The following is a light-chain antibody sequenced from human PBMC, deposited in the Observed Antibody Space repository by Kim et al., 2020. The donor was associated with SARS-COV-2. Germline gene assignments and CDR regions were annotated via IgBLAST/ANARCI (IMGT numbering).Light chain of an antibody. CDR1: SGRIASNS. J-gene: IGLJ3*02. V-gene: IGLV6-57*01. CDR2: DDN. Sequence: KTRAIICTPGSGRIASNSVHWVQQRPGSSPPTVICDDNKRLSGVPARFSGCIDSSSNSASLTISGLKTEDEADYCCQSYHSSNHGVFGGGTKLTVL. CDR3: QSYHSSNHGV.